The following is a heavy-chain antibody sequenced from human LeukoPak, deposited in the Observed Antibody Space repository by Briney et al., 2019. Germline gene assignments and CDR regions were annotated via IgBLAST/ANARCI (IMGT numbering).Heavy chain of an antibody. CDR1: GFTFSSYE. CDR3: ARDASYYYGSGSH. J-gene: IGHJ4*02. D-gene: IGHD3-10*01. Sequence: GGSLRLSCAVSGFTFSSYEMNWVRQAPGKGLEWISYISSSGSTIYYADSVKGRLTISRDNAKNSLYLQMNSLRAEDTAVYYCARDASYYYGSGSHWGQGTLVTVSS. CDR2: ISSSGSTI. V-gene: IGHV3-48*03.